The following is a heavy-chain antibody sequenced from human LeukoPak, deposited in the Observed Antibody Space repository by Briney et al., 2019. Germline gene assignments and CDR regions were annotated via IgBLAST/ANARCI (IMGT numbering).Heavy chain of an antibody. D-gene: IGHD1-1*01. J-gene: IGHJ4*02. Sequence: SETLSLTCTVSGGSISSSGQYWGWIRQPPGKGLQWIGTIYYSGSTYYNPSLKSRVTVSVDTSKNQFSLKLSSVTAADTAVYYCARQVQGVIRPDYWGQGTLVTVSS. CDR1: GGSISSSGQY. CDR2: IYYSGST. V-gene: IGHV4-39*01. CDR3: ARQVQGVIRPDY.